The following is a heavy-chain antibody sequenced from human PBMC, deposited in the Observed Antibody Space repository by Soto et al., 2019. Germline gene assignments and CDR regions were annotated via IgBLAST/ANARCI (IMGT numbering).Heavy chain of an antibody. CDR2: ISYDGSNK. Sequence: QVQLVESGGGVVQPGRSLRLSCAASGFTFSSYGMHWVRQAPGKGLEWVAVISYDGSNKYYADFVKGRFTISRDNSKNTLYLQMNSLRAEDTAVYYCAKDIAVAGLGGMDVWGQGTTVTVSS. CDR3: AKDIAVAGLGGMDV. D-gene: IGHD6-19*01. V-gene: IGHV3-30*18. CDR1: GFTFSSYG. J-gene: IGHJ6*02.